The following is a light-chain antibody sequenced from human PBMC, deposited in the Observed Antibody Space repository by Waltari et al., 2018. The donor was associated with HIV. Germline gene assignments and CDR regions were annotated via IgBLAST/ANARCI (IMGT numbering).Light chain of an antibody. CDR2: GNN. CDR3: GTWDSSLSAV. CDR1: SPNIRKHD. J-gene: IGLJ3*02. V-gene: IGLV1-51*01. Sequence: QSVLTQPPSVSAAPGQTVTISCSGSSPNIRKHDVSWYQQLPGTAPKLLIYGNNKRPSGTPDRFSGSKSGTSATLGITGLQTGDEADYYCGTWDSSLSAVFGGGTKLTVL.